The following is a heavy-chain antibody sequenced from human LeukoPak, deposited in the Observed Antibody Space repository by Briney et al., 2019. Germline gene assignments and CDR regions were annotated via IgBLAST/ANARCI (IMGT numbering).Heavy chain of an antibody. CDR2: INPNTGNP. CDR1: GYTFTNYA. D-gene: IGHD2-2*01. CDR3: ARGMPKDYFDY. J-gene: IGHJ4*02. Sequence: ASVKVSCKASGYTFTNYAMNWVRQAPGQGLEWMAWINPNTGNPTYAQGFTGRFLFSFDTSVSTAYLQISSLKADDTAVYYCARGMPKDYFDYWGQGTLVTVSS. V-gene: IGHV7-4-1*02.